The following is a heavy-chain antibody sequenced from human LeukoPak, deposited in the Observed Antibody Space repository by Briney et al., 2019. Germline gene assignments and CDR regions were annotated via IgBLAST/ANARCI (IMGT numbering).Heavy chain of an antibody. D-gene: IGHD3-22*01. CDR3: ARGPYYYDESY. V-gene: IGHV3-74*01. J-gene: IGHJ4*02. CDR2: INSDGSST. Sequence: PGRSLRLSCAASGFTFSSYAMHWVRQAPGKGLVWVSRINSDGSSTNYADSVKGRFTISRDNAKNTLYLQMNSLRVEDTAVYYCARGPYYYDESYWGQGTLVTVSS. CDR1: GFTFSSYA.